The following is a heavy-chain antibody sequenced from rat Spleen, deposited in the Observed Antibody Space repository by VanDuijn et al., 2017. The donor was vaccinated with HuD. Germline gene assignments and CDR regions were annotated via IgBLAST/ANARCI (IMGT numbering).Heavy chain of an antibody. CDR1: GFTFSNYY. D-gene: IGHD1-8*01. V-gene: IGHV5-29*01. Sequence: EVQLVESGGGLVQPGRSLKLSCAASGFTFSNYYMAWVRQAPTKGLEWVATISYDGSSTYYRDSVKGRFTISRDNAKNTLYLQMDSLRSEDTASYYCARLTVATGDFDYWGQGVMVTVSS. CDR3: ARLTVATGDFDY. J-gene: IGHJ2*01. CDR2: ISYDGSST.